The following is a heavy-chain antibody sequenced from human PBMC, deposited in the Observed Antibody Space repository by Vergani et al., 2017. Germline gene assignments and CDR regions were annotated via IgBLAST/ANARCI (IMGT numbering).Heavy chain of an antibody. Sequence: QIQLVQSGAEVKQPGASVKVSCKASGYTFVNYGISWVRQAPGQGLEWVGWISAQTGNKKPAQKLQGRVTMTTDTSTTTAYMERRSLRSDDTAVYYCGRDKLEYNGPRWNYWGQGSLVIVSS. D-gene: IGHD1-14*01. CDR1: GYTFVNYG. CDR3: GRDKLEYNGPRWNY. J-gene: IGHJ4*02. V-gene: IGHV1-18*01. CDR2: ISAQTGNK.